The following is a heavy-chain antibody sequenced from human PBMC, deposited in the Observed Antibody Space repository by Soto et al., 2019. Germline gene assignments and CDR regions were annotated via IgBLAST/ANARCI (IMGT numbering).Heavy chain of an antibody. CDR3: ARGADVAVADTFDY. CDR2: IYSGGST. CDR1: GFTVSSNY. V-gene: IGHV3-53*01. D-gene: IGHD6-19*01. J-gene: IGHJ4*02. Sequence: GGSLRLSCAASGFTVSSNYMSWVRQAPGKGLEWVSVIYSGGSTYYADSVKGRFTISRDNSKNTLYLQMNSLRAEDTAVYYCARGADVAVADTFDYWGQGTLVTVSS.